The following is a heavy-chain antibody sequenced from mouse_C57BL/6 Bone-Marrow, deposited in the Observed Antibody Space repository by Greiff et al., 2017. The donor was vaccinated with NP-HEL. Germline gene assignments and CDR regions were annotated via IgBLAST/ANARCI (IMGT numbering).Heavy chain of an antibody. CDR2: ISGGGGNT. CDR3: ARHDGYYHY. V-gene: IGHV5-9*01. Sequence: DVHLVESGGGLVKPGGSLKLSCAASGFTFSSYTMSWVRQTPEKRLEWVATISGGGGNTYYPDSVKGRFTISRDNAKNTLYLQMSSLRSEDTALYYCARHDGYYHYWGQGTTLTVSS. CDR1: GFTFSSYT. J-gene: IGHJ2*01. D-gene: IGHD2-3*01.